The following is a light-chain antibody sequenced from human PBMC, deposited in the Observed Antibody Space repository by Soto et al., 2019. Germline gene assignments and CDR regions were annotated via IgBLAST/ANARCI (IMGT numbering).Light chain of an antibody. V-gene: IGKV4-1*01. CDR3: QQYDSFSVT. Sequence: DIVMTQSPDSLAVSLGERATINCKSSQSVLYSSNNKNYLAWYQQKPGKAPKLLIYDVSALKRGVPPRFSGSGSGTEFTLTISSLQPEDFATYYCQQYDSFSVTFGQGTKVDIK. CDR2: DVS. CDR1: QSVLYSSNNKNY. J-gene: IGKJ1*01.